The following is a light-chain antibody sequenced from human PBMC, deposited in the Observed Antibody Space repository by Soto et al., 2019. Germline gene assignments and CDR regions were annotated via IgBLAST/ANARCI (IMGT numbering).Light chain of an antibody. CDR3: FSYAGSRV. J-gene: IGLJ3*02. Sequence: QSVLTQPRSVSGSPGHSVTLSCTGTSSDVGGYDYVSWYQQHPGKAPKLIIFDVNKRPSGVPDRFSGSKSGNTAFLTISGLQAEDEADYSCFSYAGSRVFGGGTKVTVL. CDR1: SSDVGGYDY. V-gene: IGLV2-11*01. CDR2: DVN.